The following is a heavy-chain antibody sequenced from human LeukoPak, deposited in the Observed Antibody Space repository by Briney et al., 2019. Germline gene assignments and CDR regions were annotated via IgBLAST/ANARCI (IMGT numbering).Heavy chain of an antibody. Sequence: ASVKVSCKASGYTFTSYSMHWVRQAPGQGLEWKGIINPSGGTTTYAQKFQGRVSMTRDTSISTAYMELSSLRSEDTAVYYCARDQGVWRPAASAEWGQGTLVTVSS. CDR3: ARDQGVWRPAASAE. CDR2: INPSGGTT. V-gene: IGHV1-46*01. J-gene: IGHJ4*02. D-gene: IGHD2-2*01. CDR1: GYTFTSYS.